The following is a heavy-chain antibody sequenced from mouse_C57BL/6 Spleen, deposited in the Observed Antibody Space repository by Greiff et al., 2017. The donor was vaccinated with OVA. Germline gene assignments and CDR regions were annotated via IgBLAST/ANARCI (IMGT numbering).Heavy chain of an antibody. CDR2: ISDGGSYT. CDR3: ARVDYDGYFDV. Sequence: EVQLVESGGGLVKPGGSLKLSCAASGFTFSSYAMSWVRQTAEKRLEWVATISDGGSYTYYPDNVKGRFTISRDNAKNNLYLQMSHLKSEDTAMYYCARVDYDGYFDVWGTGTTVTVSS. V-gene: IGHV5-4*01. D-gene: IGHD2-4*01. CDR1: GFTFSSYA. J-gene: IGHJ1*03.